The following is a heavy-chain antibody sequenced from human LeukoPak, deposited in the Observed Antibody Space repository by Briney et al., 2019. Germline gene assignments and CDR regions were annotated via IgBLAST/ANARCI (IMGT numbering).Heavy chain of an antibody. CDR1: GYSFTSYR. J-gene: IGHJ6*03. CDR2: IYPGDSDT. D-gene: IGHD3-3*01. Sequence: GESLKISCKGSGYSFTSYRIGWVRQMPGKGLEWMGIIYPGDSDTRYSPSFQGQVTISADKSISTAYLQWSSLKASDTAMYYCARLTTHYYYYMDVWGKGTTVTVSS. V-gene: IGHV5-51*01. CDR3: ARLTTHYYYYMDV.